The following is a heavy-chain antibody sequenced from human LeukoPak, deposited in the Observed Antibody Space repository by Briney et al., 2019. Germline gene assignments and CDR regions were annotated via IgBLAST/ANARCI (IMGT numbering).Heavy chain of an antibody. V-gene: IGHV3-23*01. Sequence: PGGSLRLSCVDSGFTFSSFAMSWVRQAPGKGLEWVSGINNRGGGTFYADSVQGRFTISRDDSKNTLYLEMNSLRAEDTAVYYCAREGAGDSGRYHSYFDHWGQGTLVTVS. D-gene: IGHD1-1*01. CDR2: INNRGGGT. CDR3: AREGAGDSGRYHSYFDH. CDR1: GFTFSSFA. J-gene: IGHJ4*02.